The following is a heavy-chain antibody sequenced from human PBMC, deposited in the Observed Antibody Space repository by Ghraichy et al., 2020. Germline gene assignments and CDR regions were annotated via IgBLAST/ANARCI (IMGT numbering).Heavy chain of an antibody. Sequence: RGSLRLSCAASGFTFSDYGMNWVRQAPGKGLEWVSSISSSSNNIYYADSVKGRFTLSRDNAKDSLYLQMNSLRAEDTAVYYCARAGYSSGWYIDYWGQGTLVTVSS. J-gene: IGHJ4*02. V-gene: IGHV3-21*01. CDR1: GFTFSDYG. CDR3: ARAGYSSGWYIDY. CDR2: ISSSSNNI. D-gene: IGHD6-19*01.